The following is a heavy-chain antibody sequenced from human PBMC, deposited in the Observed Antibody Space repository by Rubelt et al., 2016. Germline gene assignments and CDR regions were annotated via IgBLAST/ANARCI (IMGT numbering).Heavy chain of an antibody. CDR1: GFTFSSSA. CDR3: ATEPPTMGDY. J-gene: IGHJ4*02. V-gene: IGHV3-23*01. CDR2: VSGSGGST. Sequence: EVQLLESGGGLVQPGGSLRLSCAASGFTFSSSAMSWVRQAPGKGLEWVSTVSGSGGSTYYADSVRGRFTISRDNSKNTLYLQMNSLRAEDTAIYYCATEPPTMGDYWGQGTLVTVSS. D-gene: IGHD3-10*01.